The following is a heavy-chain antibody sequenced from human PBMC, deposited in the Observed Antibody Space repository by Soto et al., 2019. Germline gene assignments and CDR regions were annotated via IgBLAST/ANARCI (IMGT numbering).Heavy chain of an antibody. CDR3: ARDPAVAGTYYYYYMDV. Sequence: GGSLRLSCAASGFTFSSYSMNWVRQAPGKGLEWVSSISSSSSYIYYADSVKGRFTISRDNAKNSLYLQMNSLRAEDTAVYYCARDPAVAGTYYYYYMDVWGKGTTVTVSS. V-gene: IGHV3-21*01. J-gene: IGHJ6*03. CDR2: ISSSSSYI. CDR1: GFTFSSYS. D-gene: IGHD6-19*01.